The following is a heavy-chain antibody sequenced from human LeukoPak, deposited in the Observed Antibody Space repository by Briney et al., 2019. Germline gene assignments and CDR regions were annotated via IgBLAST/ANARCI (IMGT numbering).Heavy chain of an antibody. D-gene: IGHD3-10*01. CDR3: ARRYYDSGSSRYYFDY. V-gene: IGHV4-59*01. CDR1: GGSISSYY. CDR2: IYYSGST. Sequence: PSETLSLTCTVSGGSISSYYWSCIRQPPGKGLEWIGYIYYSGSTNYNPSLKSRVTISVDTSKNQFSLKLSSVTAADTAVYYCARRYYDSGSSRYYFDYWGQGTLVTVSS. J-gene: IGHJ4*02.